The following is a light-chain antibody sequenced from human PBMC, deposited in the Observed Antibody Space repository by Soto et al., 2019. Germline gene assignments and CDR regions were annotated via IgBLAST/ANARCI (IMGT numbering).Light chain of an antibody. CDR2: EVS. Sequence: QSVLTQPASVSGSPGQSITISCTGTSSDVGAYNFVSWYQHHPDKAPKLMISEVSNRLSGVSDRFSGSKSGNTASLTISGLQAEDEADYYCASLTTTSFVFGTGTKSPS. CDR3: ASLTTTSFV. V-gene: IGLV2-14*01. CDR1: SSDVGAYNF. J-gene: IGLJ1*01.